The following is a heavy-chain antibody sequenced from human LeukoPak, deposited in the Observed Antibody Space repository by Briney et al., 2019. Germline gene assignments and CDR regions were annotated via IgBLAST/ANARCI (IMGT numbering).Heavy chain of an antibody. CDR2: IYHSGST. V-gene: IGHV4-38-2*02. D-gene: IGHD6-19*01. J-gene: IGHJ6*03. CDR3: ARVALDYYYYMDV. CDR1: GYSISSGYY. Sequence: SETLSLTCTVSGYSISSGYYWGWFRQPPGKGLQWIGSIYHSGSTYYNPSLKSRVTISLDTSENQFSLKLSSVTAADTAVYYCARVALDYYYYMDVWGKGTTVTVSS.